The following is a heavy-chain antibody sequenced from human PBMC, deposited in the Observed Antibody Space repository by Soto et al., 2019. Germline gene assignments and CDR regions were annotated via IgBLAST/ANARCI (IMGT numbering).Heavy chain of an antibody. CDR2: IYYSGST. Sequence: SETLSLTCTVSGGSISSYYWSWIRQPPGKGLEWIGYIYYSGSTYYNPSLKSRVTISVDTSKNQFSLKLSSVTAADTAVYYCARVDTSMGATCVSYWGQGTLVTVSS. J-gene: IGHJ4*02. V-gene: IGHV4-59*12. D-gene: IGHD1-26*01. CDR1: GGSISSYY. CDR3: ARVDTSMGATCVSY.